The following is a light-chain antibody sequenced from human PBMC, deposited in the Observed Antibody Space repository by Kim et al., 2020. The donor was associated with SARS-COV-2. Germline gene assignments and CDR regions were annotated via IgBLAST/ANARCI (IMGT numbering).Light chain of an antibody. J-gene: IGLJ3*02. Sequence: SDSPGQTASITCAGDKLGDKYACWYQKKPGQSPGLVIYQDSKRPSGIPERFSGSNSGNTATLTISGTQAMDEADYYCQAWDSSTAVFGGGTQLTVL. CDR2: QDS. CDR3: QAWDSSTAV. CDR1: KLGDKY. V-gene: IGLV3-1*01.